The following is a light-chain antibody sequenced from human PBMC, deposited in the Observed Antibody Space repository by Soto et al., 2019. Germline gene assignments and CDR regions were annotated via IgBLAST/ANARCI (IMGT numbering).Light chain of an antibody. Sequence: EIAMTQSPLSLAVTPGEPASISCRSSQTLLHSNGYTYLDWYLQKPGQSPQLLIYLGSNRASGVPDRFSGSGSGPDFTLKISRVEAEDVGIFYCMQGLRPMYTFGQGTKLEIK. V-gene: IGKV2-28*01. CDR2: LGS. CDR3: MQGLRPMYT. J-gene: IGKJ2*01. CDR1: QTLLHSNGYTY.